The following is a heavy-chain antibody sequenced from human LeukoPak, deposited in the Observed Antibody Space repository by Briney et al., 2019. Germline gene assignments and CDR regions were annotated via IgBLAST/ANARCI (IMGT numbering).Heavy chain of an antibody. CDR2: ISSSSSYI. J-gene: IGHJ4*02. Sequence: RGSLRLSCAASGFTFSSYSMNWVRQAPGKGLEWVSSISSSSSYIYYADSVKGRFTISRDDAKNSLYLQMNSLRAEDTAVYYCARGQVRGVLEGYYFDYWGQGTLVTVSS. D-gene: IGHD3-10*01. CDR3: ARGQVRGVLEGYYFDY. CDR1: GFTFSSYS. V-gene: IGHV3-21*01.